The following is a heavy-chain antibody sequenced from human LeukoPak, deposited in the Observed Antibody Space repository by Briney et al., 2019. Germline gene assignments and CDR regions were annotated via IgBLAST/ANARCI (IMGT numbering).Heavy chain of an antibody. Sequence: PGGSLRLSCAASGFTFRSYGMHWVRQAPGKGLEWVAFIRYDGSNKYYADSVKGRFTISRDNSKNTLYLQMNRLRAEDTAVYYCARDYDFWSGFVGYWGQGTLVTVSS. D-gene: IGHD3-3*01. CDR1: GFTFRSYG. V-gene: IGHV3-30*02. CDR2: IRYDGSNK. J-gene: IGHJ4*02. CDR3: ARDYDFWSGFVGY.